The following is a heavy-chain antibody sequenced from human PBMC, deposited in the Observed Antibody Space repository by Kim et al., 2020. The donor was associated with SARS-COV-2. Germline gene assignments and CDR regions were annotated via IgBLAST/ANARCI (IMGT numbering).Heavy chain of an antibody. J-gene: IGHJ5*02. CDR1: GYSFTSYW. Sequence: GESLKISCKGSGYSFTSYWISWVCQMPGKGLEWMGRIDPSDSYTNYSPSFQGHVTISADKSISTAYLQWSSLKASDTAMYYCARGPGITGTTVLNWFDPWGQGTLVTVSS. V-gene: IGHV5-10-1*01. D-gene: IGHD1-7*01. CDR3: ARGPGITGTTVLNWFDP. CDR2: IDPSDSYT.